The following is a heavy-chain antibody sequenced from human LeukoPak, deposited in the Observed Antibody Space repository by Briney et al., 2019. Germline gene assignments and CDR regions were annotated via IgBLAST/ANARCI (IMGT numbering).Heavy chain of an antibody. V-gene: IGHV3-7*01. CDR2: INQDGSEK. CDR1: GFTFSSYW. Sequence: GGSLRLSCAASGFTFSSYWMSWVRQAPGKGLEWVANINQDGSEKYYVDSVKGRFTISRDNAKRSLYLQMNSLRAEDTAIYYCARDHSSGWDDYWGQGTRVTVSS. J-gene: IGHJ4*02. D-gene: IGHD6-19*01. CDR3: ARDHSSGWDDY.